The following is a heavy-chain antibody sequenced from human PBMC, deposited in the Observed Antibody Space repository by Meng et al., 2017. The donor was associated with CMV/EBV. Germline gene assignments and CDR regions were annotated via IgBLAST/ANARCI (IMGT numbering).Heavy chain of an antibody. J-gene: IGHJ3*01. CDR2: IGTAGDT. V-gene: IGHV3-13*01. D-gene: IGHD6-6*01. CDR3: ARGASSTDAFDF. CDR1: GFTFSNYD. Sequence: GESLKISCAASGFTFSNYDMHWVRQATGKGLEWVSSIGTAGDTYYPGSVKGRSSISRENAKNSLYLQINSLRAGDTAVYYCARGASSTDAFDFWGPGTVVTVSS.